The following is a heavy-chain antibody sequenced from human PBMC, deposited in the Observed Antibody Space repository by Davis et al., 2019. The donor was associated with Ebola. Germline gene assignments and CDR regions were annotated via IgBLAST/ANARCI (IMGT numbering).Heavy chain of an antibody. CDR1: GFTFSSYS. J-gene: IGHJ5*02. V-gene: IGHV3-7*03. D-gene: IGHD3-3*01. CDR3: ARVITIFGVGNWFDP. Sequence: GESLKISCAASGFTFSSYSMNWVRQAPGKGLEWVANIKQDGSEKYYVDSVKGRFTISRDNAKNSLYLQMNSLRAEDTAVYYCARVITIFGVGNWFDPWGQGTLVTVSS. CDR2: IKQDGSEK.